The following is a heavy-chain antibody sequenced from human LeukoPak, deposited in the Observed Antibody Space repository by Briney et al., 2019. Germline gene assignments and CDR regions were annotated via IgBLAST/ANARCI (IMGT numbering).Heavy chain of an antibody. CDR1: GGSISSYY. CDR3: ARLSARSGYPVNY. CDR2: IYYSGST. V-gene: IGHV4-59*08. D-gene: IGHD3-22*01. J-gene: IGHJ4*02. Sequence: SETLSLTCTVSGGSISSYYWSWIRQPPGKGLEWIGYIYYSGSTNYNPSLKSRVTISVGTSKNQFSLKLSSVTAADTAVYYCARLSARSGYPVNYWGQGTLVTVSS.